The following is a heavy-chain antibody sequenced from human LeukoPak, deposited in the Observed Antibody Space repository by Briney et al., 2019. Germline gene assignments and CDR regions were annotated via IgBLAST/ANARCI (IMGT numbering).Heavy chain of an antibody. D-gene: IGHD6-13*01. CDR1: RFTFSDYG. V-gene: IGHV3-30*02. CDR2: IRFDGSNK. J-gene: IGHJ5*02. Sequence: GGSLRLSCAASRFTFSDYGMHWVRQAPGKGLGWVAFIRFDGSNKYYEDSVKGRFTISRDNSKNTLYLQMNSLRAEDTAVYYCAKVPQVEVAAAGLTWFDPWGQGTLVTVSS. CDR3: AKVPQVEVAAAGLTWFDP.